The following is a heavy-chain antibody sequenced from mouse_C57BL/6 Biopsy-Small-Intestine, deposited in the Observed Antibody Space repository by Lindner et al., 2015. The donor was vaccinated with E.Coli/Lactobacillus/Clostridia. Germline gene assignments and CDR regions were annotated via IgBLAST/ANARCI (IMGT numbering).Heavy chain of an antibody. CDR1: GYSFTGYF. D-gene: IGHD1-1*01. CDR3: TRLGLNYGGFAY. CDR2: INPDNGDT. Sequence: VQLQESGPELVKPGASVKMSCKASGYSFTGYFMNWVKQSHGKSLEWIGRINPDNGDTFYNQKFKGKATLTVDKSSSTVNMQLDSLTSEDSAVYYCTRLGLNYGGFAYWGQGTLVTVSA. V-gene: IGHV1-37*01. J-gene: IGHJ3*01.